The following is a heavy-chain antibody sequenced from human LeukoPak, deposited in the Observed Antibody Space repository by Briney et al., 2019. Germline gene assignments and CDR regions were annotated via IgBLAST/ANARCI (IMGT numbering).Heavy chain of an antibody. CDR2: IYYSGST. J-gene: IGHJ4*02. CDR3: ARVHHALDY. Sequence: LETLSLTCTVSGGSISSYYWSWIRQPPGKGLEWIGYIYYSGSTNYNPSLKSRVTISVDTSKNQFSLKLSSVTAADTAVYYCARVHHALDYWGQGTLVTVSS. V-gene: IGHV4-59*01. CDR1: GGSISSYY.